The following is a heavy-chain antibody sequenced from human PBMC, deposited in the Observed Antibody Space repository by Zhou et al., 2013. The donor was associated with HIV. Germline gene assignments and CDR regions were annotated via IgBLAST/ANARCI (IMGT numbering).Heavy chain of an antibody. Sequence: QVQLVQSGAEVKKPGASVKVSCKVSGYTLTELSMHWVRQAPGKGLEWMGGIIPFFGTPNYAQKFQGRVAITAAESTRTAYMELSSLRSEDTAVYYCARCYYDNSGCDFWGRGTLVTVSS. CDR3: ARCYYDNSGCDF. D-gene: IGHD3-22*01. CDR1: GYTLTELS. J-gene: IGHJ4*02. CDR2: IIPFFGTP. V-gene: IGHV1-69*13.